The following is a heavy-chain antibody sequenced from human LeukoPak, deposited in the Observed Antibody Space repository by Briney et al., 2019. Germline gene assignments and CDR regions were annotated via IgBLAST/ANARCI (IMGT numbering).Heavy chain of an antibody. V-gene: IGHV3-23*01. CDR3: XXXGHDYYYMHV. CDR1: GFTFSSYA. J-gene: IGHJ6*03. Sequence: GGSLRLSCAASGFTFSSYAMTWVRQAPGKGLEWVSAITGSGGSTYYADSVKGRFTISRDNSKNTLYLQMNSLRAEDTAVYYCXXXGHDYYYMHVWGKGTTVTVSS. CDR2: ITGSGGST.